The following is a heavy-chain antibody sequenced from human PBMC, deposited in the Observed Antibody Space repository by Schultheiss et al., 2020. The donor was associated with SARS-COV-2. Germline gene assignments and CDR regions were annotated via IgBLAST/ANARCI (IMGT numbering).Heavy chain of an antibody. CDR1: GFTFSDYY. CDR3: VRPIGGWFDFDY. V-gene: IGHV3-23*01. CDR2: ISGSGANT. Sequence: GESLKISCAASGFTFSDYYMSWIRQAPGKGLEWVSGISGSGANTHYADSVKGRFTVSRDNSKNTLYLQMNSLRAEDTAVYYCVRPIGGWFDFDYWGQGTLVTVSS. J-gene: IGHJ4*02. D-gene: IGHD6-19*01.